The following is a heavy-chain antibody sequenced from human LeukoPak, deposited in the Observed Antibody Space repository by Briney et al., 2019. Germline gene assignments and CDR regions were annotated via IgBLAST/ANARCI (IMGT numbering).Heavy chain of an antibody. Sequence: GGSLRLSCVASGFTFNSYEMSWVRQATGKGLEWTANIRGTGNTIYYADSMKGRFTISRDNAKETLYLQMNSLRAEETAVYYCARARMYSSGWYRSVRVGRGAFDMWGQGTKVTVSS. CDR1: GFTFNSYE. D-gene: IGHD6-19*01. CDR2: IRGTGNTI. V-gene: IGHV3-48*03. CDR3: ARARMYSSGWYRSVRVGRGAFDM. J-gene: IGHJ3*02.